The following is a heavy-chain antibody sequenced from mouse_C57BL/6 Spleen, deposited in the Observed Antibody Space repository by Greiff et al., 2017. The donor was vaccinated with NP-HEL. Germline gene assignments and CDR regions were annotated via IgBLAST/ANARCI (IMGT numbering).Heavy chain of an antibody. D-gene: IGHD1-1*01. Sequence: EVQGVESGGGLVQPGRSLKLSCAASGFTFSDYYMYWVRQTPEKRLEWVAYISNGGGSTYYPDTVKGRFTISRDNAKNTLYLQMSRLKSEDTAMYYCARQGLLRSYAMDYWGQGTSVTVSS. CDR2: ISNGGGST. J-gene: IGHJ4*01. CDR1: GFTFSDYY. CDR3: ARQGLLRSYAMDY. V-gene: IGHV5-12*01.